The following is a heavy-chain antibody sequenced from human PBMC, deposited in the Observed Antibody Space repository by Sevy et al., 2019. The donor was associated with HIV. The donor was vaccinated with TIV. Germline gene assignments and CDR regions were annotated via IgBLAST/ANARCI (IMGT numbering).Heavy chain of an antibody. J-gene: IGHJ4*02. V-gene: IGHV3-15*01. CDR3: TTGGTFGGVIVDF. Sequence: GGSLRLSCTASGFTFSNAWMTWVRQAPGKGLEWVGRIRSISDGGTTDYAAPVKERFTISRDDSKNTLSLQMNSLKNEDTAVYYYTTGGTFGGVIVDFWGRGTLVTVSS. D-gene: IGHD3-16*02. CDR1: GFTFSNAW. CDR2: IRSISDGGTT.